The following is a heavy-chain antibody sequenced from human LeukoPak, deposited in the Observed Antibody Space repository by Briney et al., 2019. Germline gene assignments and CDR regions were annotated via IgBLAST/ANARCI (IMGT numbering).Heavy chain of an antibody. Sequence: GGSLRLSRAASGFTFSSYWMSWVRQAPGKGLEWVANIEQDGSERYYVDSVKGRFTISRDNAKNSLYLQMNSLRAEDTAVYYCARGFIKLDYWGQGTLVTVSS. CDR1: GFTFSSYW. J-gene: IGHJ4*02. D-gene: IGHD1-1*01. CDR2: IEQDGSER. V-gene: IGHV3-7*01. CDR3: ARGFIKLDY.